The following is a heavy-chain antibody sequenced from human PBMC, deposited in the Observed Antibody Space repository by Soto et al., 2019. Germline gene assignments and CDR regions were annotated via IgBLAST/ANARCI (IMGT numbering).Heavy chain of an antibody. CDR3: ARSYNYGSYWYFDL. D-gene: IGHD3-10*01. Sequence: GASVKVSCKASGYTFSDYGITWVRQAPGQGLEWMGWTSISSGNTHFEESLQGRVTMTSDKTSTAYMELWRLRSDDSAMYYCARSYNYGSYWYFDLWGRGTLVTVSS. V-gene: IGHV1-18*04. J-gene: IGHJ2*01. CDR2: TSISSGNT. CDR1: GYTFSDYG.